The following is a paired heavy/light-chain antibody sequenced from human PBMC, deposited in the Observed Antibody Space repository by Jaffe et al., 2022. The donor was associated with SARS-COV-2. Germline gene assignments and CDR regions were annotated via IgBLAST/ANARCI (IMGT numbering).Heavy chain of an antibody. V-gene: IGHV3-33*01. CDR3: ARWGDGRVMDV. Sequence: QVQLAESGGGVVQPGRSLRLSCAAAGFSFRSHGMHWVRQAPGKGLEWVAVIWYDGSDKYYEDSVKGRFTITRDNSKNTLYLQMNSLRAEDTAVYYCARWGDGRVMDVWGRGTTVIVSS. J-gene: IGHJ6*02. CDR2: IWYDGSDK. CDR1: GFSFRSHG. D-gene: IGHD3-16*01.
Light chain of an antibody. Sequence: QSALTQPPSASGSPGQSVTISCAGTSRDVGYSDYVSWYQQYPGKAPKAMIYEVTKRPSGVSDRFSGSKSGNTASLTVSGLQAEDEADYYCTSYTDTNKWVIGGGTKVTVL. CDR3: TSYTDTNKWV. CDR1: SRDVGYSDY. CDR2: EVT. V-gene: IGLV2-8*01. J-gene: IGLJ3*02.